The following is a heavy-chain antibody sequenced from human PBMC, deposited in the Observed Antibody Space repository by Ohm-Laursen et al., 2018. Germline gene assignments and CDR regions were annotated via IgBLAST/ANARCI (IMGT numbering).Heavy chain of an antibody. V-gene: IGHV4-61*08. CDR3: ASFDINGRNYFDH. Sequence: SETLSLTCSVSGASIDTYYGFYWTWVRQPPGKGLEWIGYIYHSGSTNYNPSLKSRVTISLDTSKNQFSLNLRSVTAADTAMYYCASFDINGRNYFDHWGQGTLVTVSS. D-gene: IGHD3-9*01. CDR2: IYHSGST. CDR1: GASIDTYYGFY. J-gene: IGHJ4*02.